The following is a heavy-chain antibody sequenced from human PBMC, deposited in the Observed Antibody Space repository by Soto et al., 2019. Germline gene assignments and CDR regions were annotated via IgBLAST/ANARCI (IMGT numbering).Heavy chain of an antibody. CDR1: GFNCNSHA. V-gene: IGHV3-23*01. CDR2: ISANIIST. J-gene: IGHJ6*02. D-gene: IGHD2-15*01. CDR3: ARVDTPTVRVGMDV. Sequence: PGGSLRLSCAASGFNCNSHAMTWVRQAPGKGLEWVSTISANIISTYYADSVKGRFTISRDNSKNTLYLQMSSLRVEDTAVYHCARVDTPTVRVGMDVWGQGTTVTVSS.